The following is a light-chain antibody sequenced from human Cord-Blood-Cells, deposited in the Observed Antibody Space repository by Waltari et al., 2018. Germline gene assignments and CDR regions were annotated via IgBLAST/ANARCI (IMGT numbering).Light chain of an antibody. CDR1: SSDVGSYNL. CDR3: CSYAGSNNWV. J-gene: IGLJ3*02. V-gene: IGLV2-23*01. Sequence: QSALTQPPSASGSPGPSITISCTGPSSDVGSYNLFSWYQQHPGKAPKLMIYEGSKRPSGVSNRFSGSKSGNTASLTVSGLQAEDEADYYCCSYAGSNNWVFGGGTKLTVL. CDR2: EGS.